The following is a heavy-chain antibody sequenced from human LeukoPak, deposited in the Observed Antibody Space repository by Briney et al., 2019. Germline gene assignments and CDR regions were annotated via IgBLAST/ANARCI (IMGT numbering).Heavy chain of an antibody. D-gene: IGHD3-9*01. CDR3: AKVPRYAP. CDR2: ISGSGGST. CDR1: GGSFSGYY. Sequence: QSSETLSLTCAVYGGSFSGYYWSWVRQAPGKGLEWVSAISGSGGSTYYADSVKGRFTISRDNSKNTLYLQMNSLRAEDTAVYYCAKVPRYAPWGQGTLVTVSS. V-gene: IGHV3-23*01. J-gene: IGHJ5*02.